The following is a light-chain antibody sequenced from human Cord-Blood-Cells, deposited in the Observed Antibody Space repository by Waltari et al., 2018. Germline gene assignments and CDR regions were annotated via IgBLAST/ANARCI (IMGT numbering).Light chain of an antibody. CDR1: QSISSY. CDR2: AAS. J-gene: IGKJ2*01. CDR3: QQSYSTMYT. V-gene: IGKV1-39*01. Sequence: DIQMTQSPSSLSASVGDRVTITCRASQSISSYFNWYQQKPGKAPKLLIYAASSLQSGVPSRFSGSGPGTDFTLTISSLQPEDFATYYCQQSYSTMYTFCQGTKLEIK.